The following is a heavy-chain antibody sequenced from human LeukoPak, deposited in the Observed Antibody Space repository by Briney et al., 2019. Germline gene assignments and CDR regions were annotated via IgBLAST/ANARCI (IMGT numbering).Heavy chain of an antibody. J-gene: IGHJ4*02. D-gene: IGHD2-2*01. CDR3: ARESGYCSSTSCSTNFDY. Sequence: SETLSLTCTVSGGSISSYYWSWIRQPPGKGLEWIGYIYYSGSTNYNPSLKSRVTISVDTSKNQFSLKLSSVTAADTAVYYCARESGYCSSTSCSTNFDYWGQGTLVTVSS. CDR2: IYYSGST. V-gene: IGHV4-59*12. CDR1: GGSISSYY.